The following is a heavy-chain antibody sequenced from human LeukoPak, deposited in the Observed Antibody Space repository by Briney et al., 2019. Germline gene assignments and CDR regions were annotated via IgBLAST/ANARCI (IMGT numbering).Heavy chain of an antibody. CDR2: IYYSGST. CDR1: GGSISSYY. D-gene: IGHD5-18*01. CDR3: ARDGGYSHGYTSHYYGMDV. V-gene: IGHV4-59*01. Sequence: PSETLSLTCTVSGGSISSYYWSWIRQPPGKGLEWIGYIYYSGSTNYNPSIKSRVTISVDTSKNQFSLKLSSVTAADTAVYYCARDGGYSHGYTSHYYGMDVWGQGTTVTVSS. J-gene: IGHJ6*02.